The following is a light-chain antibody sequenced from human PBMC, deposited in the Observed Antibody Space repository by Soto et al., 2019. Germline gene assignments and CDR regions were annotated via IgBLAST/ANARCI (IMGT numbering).Light chain of an antibody. V-gene: IGLV1-40*01. CDR2: GNS. CDR3: QSYDSSLSGSVV. Sequence: QPVLTQPPSVSGAPGQRVTISCTGSSSNIGAGYDVHWYQQLPGTAPKLLIYGNSNRPSGVPDRFSGSKSGTSASLAIGGLQAEDEADYYCQSYDSSLSGSVVFGGGTKLTVL. J-gene: IGLJ2*01. CDR1: SSNIGAGYD.